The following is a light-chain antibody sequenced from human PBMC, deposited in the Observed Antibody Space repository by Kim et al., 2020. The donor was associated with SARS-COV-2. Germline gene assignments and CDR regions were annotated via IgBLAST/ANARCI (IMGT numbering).Light chain of an antibody. V-gene: IGKV3-11*01. CDR3: QKRSKWPLT. CDR2: DAS. CDR1: QSVSSY. Sequence: EIVLTQSPATLSLSPGERATLSCRASQSVSSYLAWYNQKPGQAPRLLIYDASNRGTGIPSRFSGSGSGTDFTLTISSLESVDFAVYYCQKRSKWPLTFGGGTKVEI. J-gene: IGKJ4*01.